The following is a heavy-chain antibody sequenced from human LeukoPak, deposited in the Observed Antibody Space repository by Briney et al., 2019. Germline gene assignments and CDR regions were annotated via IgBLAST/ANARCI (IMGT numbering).Heavy chain of an antibody. CDR3: ARFPMNYDILTGYYTSRYYYYMDV. CDR1: GFTFSTYS. J-gene: IGHJ6*03. V-gene: IGHV3-21*01. Sequence: GGSLRLSCAASGFTFSTYSMNWVRQAPGKGLEWVSSISSSSSDYIYYADSVKGRFTISRDNAKNSLYLQMNSLRAEDTAVYYCARFPMNYDILTGYYTSRYYYYMDVWGKGTTVTVSS. D-gene: IGHD3-9*01. CDR2: ISSSSSDYI.